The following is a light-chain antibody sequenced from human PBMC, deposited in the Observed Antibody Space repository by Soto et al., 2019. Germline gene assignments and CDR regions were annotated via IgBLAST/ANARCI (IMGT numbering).Light chain of an antibody. CDR3: QQRSYWPPKVT. CDR1: QSIGSA. J-gene: IGKJ5*01. CDR2: GAS. V-gene: IGKV3-11*01. Sequence: EIVLTQSPATLSVSPGDRATLSCRASQSIGSAIAWYHQRSGQAPRLLIYGASTRATGIPARFSGSGSGTDLTLTISSLEPEDFAVYYCQQRSYWPPKVTFGQGTRLEIK.